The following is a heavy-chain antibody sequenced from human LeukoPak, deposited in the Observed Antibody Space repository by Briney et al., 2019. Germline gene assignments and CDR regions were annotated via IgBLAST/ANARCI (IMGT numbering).Heavy chain of an antibody. Sequence: GGSLRLSCAASGFTFSNYGMHWVRQAPGKGLEWVALIWYDGSNKYYADSVKGRFTISRDNSKNTLYLQMNSLRAEDTAVYYCAKDHCSSTSCYPDYWGQGTLVTVSS. CDR3: AKDHCSSTSCYPDY. CDR2: IWYDGSNK. D-gene: IGHD2-2*01. CDR1: GFTFSNYG. J-gene: IGHJ4*02. V-gene: IGHV3-30*02.